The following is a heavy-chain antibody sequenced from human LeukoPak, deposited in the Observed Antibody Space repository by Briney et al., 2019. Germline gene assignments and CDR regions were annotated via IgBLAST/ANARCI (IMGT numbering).Heavy chain of an antibody. CDR3: ARATRIATHDYYYYYMDV. Sequence: ASVKVSCKASGYTFNSYSITWFRQAPGQGLEWMGWIGGYNGDTLYPQKFQGRVTVTTDTSSSTAYMELRSLRSDDTAVYYCARATRIATHDYYYYYMDVWGKGTTVTVSS. CDR2: IGGYNGDT. J-gene: IGHJ6*03. D-gene: IGHD5-12*01. V-gene: IGHV1-18*01. CDR1: GYTFNSYS.